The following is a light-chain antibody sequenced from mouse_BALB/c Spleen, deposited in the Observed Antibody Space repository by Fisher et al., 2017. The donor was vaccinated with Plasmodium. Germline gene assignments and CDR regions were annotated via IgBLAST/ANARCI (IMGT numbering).Light chain of an antibody. CDR2: KIS. CDR3: WQGTHFPFT. V-gene: IGKV1-110*01. CDR1: QSLVYSNGNTY. Sequence: DIVLTQSTLSLPVSLGDQASISCRSSQSLVYSNGNTYLHWYLQKPGQSPKLLIYKISNRFSGVPDRFSGSGSGTDFTLKISRVEAEDLGIYYCWQGTHFPFTFGSGTKLEIK. J-gene: IGKJ4*01.